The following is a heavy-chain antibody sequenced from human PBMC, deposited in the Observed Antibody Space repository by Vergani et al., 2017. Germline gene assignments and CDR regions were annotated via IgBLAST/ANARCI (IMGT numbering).Heavy chain of an antibody. CDR2: ISGSGGST. V-gene: IGHV3-23*04. Sequence: VQLVESGGGVVQPGRSLRLSCAASGFTFSSYAMSWVRQAPGKGLEWVSAISGSGGSTYYADSVKGRFTICRDNSKNTLYLQMNSLRAEDTAVYYCAKGTLRYFDWLLAVDYWGQGNLVTVSS. D-gene: IGHD3-9*01. CDR1: GFTFSSYA. J-gene: IGHJ4*02. CDR3: AKGTLRYFDWLLAVDY.